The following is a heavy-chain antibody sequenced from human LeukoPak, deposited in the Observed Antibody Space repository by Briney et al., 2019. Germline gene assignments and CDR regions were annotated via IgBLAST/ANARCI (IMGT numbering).Heavy chain of an antibody. V-gene: IGHV3-30*03. CDR2: ISYDGSNK. CDR1: GFTFSSYS. Sequence: GGSLRLSCAASGFTFSSYSMSWVRQAPGKGLEWVAVISYDGSNKYYADSVKGRFTISRDNSKNTLYLQMNSLRAEDTAVYYCARGVPYSSGWYDLFDYWGQGTLVTVSS. CDR3: ARGVPYSSGWYDLFDY. D-gene: IGHD6-19*01. J-gene: IGHJ4*02.